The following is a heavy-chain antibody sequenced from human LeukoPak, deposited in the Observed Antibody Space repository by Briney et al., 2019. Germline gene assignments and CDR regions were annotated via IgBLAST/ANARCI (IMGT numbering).Heavy chain of an antibody. CDR2: INPTGGGT. D-gene: IGHD6-6*01. CDR1: GYTFPSYF. J-gene: IGHJ4*02. CDR3: ARTAARRFDY. V-gene: IGHV1-46*01. Sequence: ASVKVSCKASGYTFPSYFMHWVRQAPGQGLEWMEIINPTGGGTTYAQKFQGRVTMTWDTSTSTVYMELSSLRSDDTAVYYCARTAARRFDYWGQGTLVTVSS.